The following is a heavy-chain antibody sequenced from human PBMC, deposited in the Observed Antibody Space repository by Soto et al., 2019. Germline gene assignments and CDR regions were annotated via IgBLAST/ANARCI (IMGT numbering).Heavy chain of an antibody. CDR2: IYYSGST. D-gene: IGHD3-22*01. CDR1: GGSISSGGYY. Sequence: SETLSLTCTVSGGSISSGGYYWSWIRQHPGKGLEWIGYIYYSGSTYYNPSLKSRVTISVDTSKNQFSLKLSSVTAADTAVYYCVRTSYDSSGTAADPRGQGTLVTVSS. CDR3: VRTSYDSSGTAADP. V-gene: IGHV4-31*03. J-gene: IGHJ5*02.